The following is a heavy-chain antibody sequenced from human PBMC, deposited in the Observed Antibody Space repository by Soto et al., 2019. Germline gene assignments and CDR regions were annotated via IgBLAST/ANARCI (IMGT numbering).Heavy chain of an antibody. CDR2: IYYSGST. V-gene: IGHV4-59*01. D-gene: IGHD5-12*01. Sequence: PSETLSLTCTVSGGSISSYYWSWIRQPPGKGLEWIGYIYYSGSTNYNPSLKSRVTISVDTSKNQFSLKLSSVTAADTAVYYCASSYYSSGYGAFDYWGQGTLVTVSS. J-gene: IGHJ4*02. CDR1: GGSISSYY. CDR3: ASSYYSSGYGAFDY.